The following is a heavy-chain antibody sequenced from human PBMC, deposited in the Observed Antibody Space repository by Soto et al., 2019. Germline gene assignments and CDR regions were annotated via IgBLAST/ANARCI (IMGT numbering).Heavy chain of an antibody. CDR3: ARRCSSTRCLEL. CDR2: ISGYNGNT. V-gene: IGHV1-18*01. D-gene: IGHD2-2*01. J-gene: IGHJ2*01. CDR1: GYTFTSYG. Sequence: QVQLVQSGAEVKKPGASVKVSCKASGYTFTSYGICWVRQAPGQGLEWMGWISGYNGNTNYAQNLQGRVTMTTATSTSTVYMELRSLRSDDTAVYYCARRCSSTRCLELWGRGTLVIVSS.